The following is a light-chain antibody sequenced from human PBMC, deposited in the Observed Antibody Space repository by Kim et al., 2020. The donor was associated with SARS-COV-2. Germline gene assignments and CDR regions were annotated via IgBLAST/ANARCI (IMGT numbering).Light chain of an antibody. V-gene: IGLV2-14*03. J-gene: IGLJ3*02. CDR1: GRDVGAYNY. CDR2: DVS. Sequence: GQSITISCTGTGRDVGAYNYVPWYQQHPGKAPKRMIYDVSNRPSGVSNRFSGSKSGNTASLTISGLQAEDEADYYCSSYTSSSTRVFGGGTKLTVL. CDR3: SSYTSSSTRV.